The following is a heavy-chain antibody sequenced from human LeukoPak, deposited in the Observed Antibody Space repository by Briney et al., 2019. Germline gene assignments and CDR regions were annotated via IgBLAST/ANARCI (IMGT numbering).Heavy chain of an antibody. D-gene: IGHD6-6*01. CDR2: INPNSGDI. CDR3: ASGPSDLGSSSQY. J-gene: IGHJ4*02. V-gene: IGHV1-2*02. Sequence: ASVKVSCKASGYTFTDYHIHWVRQAPGQGLEWMGWINPNSGDINYAQKFQGRVTMTRDTSISTAYMELSRLRSDDTAVYYCASGPSDLGSSSQYWGQGTLVTVSS. CDR1: GYTFTDYH.